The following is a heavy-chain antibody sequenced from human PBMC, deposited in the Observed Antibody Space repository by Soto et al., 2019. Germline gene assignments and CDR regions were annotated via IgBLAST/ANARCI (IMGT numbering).Heavy chain of an antibody. J-gene: IGHJ4*02. D-gene: IGHD2-15*01. CDR3: AKRRGAGRHFHY. CDR1: GFTFSSYA. Sequence: DVQLLEAGGGLIQPEGSLRLSCAASGFTFSSYATGWVRQGPEKGLEWVAVVSVGGSTHYADSVRDRFTISRDNSKNTQSLKMDTLTAEDTAVYFCAKRRGAGRHFHYWGQGVLVTVSS. CDR2: VSVGGST. V-gene: IGHV3-23*01.